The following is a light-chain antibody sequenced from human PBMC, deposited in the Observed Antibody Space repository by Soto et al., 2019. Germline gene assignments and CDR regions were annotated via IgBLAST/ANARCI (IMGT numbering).Light chain of an antibody. CDR1: QSVSKNY. Sequence: EIVLTQSPGTLSLSPGERATLSCRASQSVSKNYLAWYQQKPGQAPRVLIYSASNRATGIPDRFSGSGSGTDFTLTISRLEPEDFEVYYCHQYGSSPTFGQGTKVEIK. CDR3: HQYGSSPT. J-gene: IGKJ1*01. CDR2: SAS. V-gene: IGKV3-20*01.